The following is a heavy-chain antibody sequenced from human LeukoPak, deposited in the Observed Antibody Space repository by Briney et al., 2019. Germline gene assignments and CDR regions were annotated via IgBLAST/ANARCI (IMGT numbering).Heavy chain of an antibody. V-gene: IGHV3-74*01. CDR3: ASDSPYYGMDV. CDR2: INSDGSAT. Sequence: GGSLRLSCAASGFPFSSYWMHWVRQVPGKGLLWVSRINSDGSATIYADSVRGRFTISRDNAKNTLYLQMSGLRVEDTAVYHCASDSPYYGMDVWGQGTTVTVSS. CDR1: GFPFSSYW. J-gene: IGHJ6*02.